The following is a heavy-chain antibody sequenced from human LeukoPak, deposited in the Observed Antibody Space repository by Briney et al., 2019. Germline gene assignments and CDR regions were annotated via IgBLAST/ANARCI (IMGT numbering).Heavy chain of an antibody. J-gene: IGHJ5*02. CDR1: GYSISSGYY. V-gene: IGHV4-38-2*02. CDR3: ARVYPHSRSYLQWFDP. CDR2: MYHSGST. Sequence: SETLSLTCTVSGYSISSGYYWGWIRQPPGKGLEWIGSMYHSGSTYYNPSLKSRVTISVDTSKNQFSLKLSSVSAADTAVYYCARVYPHSRSYLQWFDPWGQGTLVTVSS. D-gene: IGHD1-26*01.